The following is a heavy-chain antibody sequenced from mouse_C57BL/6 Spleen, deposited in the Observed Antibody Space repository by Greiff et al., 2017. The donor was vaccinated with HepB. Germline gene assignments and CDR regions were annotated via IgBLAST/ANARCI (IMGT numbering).Heavy chain of an antibody. CDR1: GYSFTDYN. J-gene: IGHJ2*01. Sequence: EVQLQQSGPELVKPGASVKISCKASGYSFTDYNMNWVKQSNGKSLEWIGVINPNYGTTSYNQKFKGKATLTVDQSSSTAYMQLNSLTSEASAVYNCARGYYGSFYYFDYWGQGTTLTVAS. CDR2: INPNYGTT. V-gene: IGHV1-39*01. D-gene: IGHD1-1*01. CDR3: ARGYYGSFYYFDY.